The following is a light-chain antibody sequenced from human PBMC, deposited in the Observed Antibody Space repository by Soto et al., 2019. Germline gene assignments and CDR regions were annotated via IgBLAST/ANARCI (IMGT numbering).Light chain of an antibody. CDR1: QGVSTW. CDR3: QQAASFPIT. CDR2: TAS. Sequence: DIQMTQSPSSVPASVGDRVTITCRASQGVSTWLAWYQQKPGKAPNLLIYTASSLQSGVPSRFSGSGSGTDFTLTINGLQPEDFATYYCQQAASFPITFGQGTRLEIK. J-gene: IGKJ5*01. V-gene: IGKV1-12*01.